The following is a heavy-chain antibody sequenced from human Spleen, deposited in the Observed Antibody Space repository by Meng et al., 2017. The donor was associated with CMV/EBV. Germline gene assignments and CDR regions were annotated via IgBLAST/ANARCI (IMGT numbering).Heavy chain of an antibody. D-gene: IGHD5-12*01. CDR2: IKSKTDGGTT. CDR3: TTEGSGYSGYDYEY. V-gene: IGHV3-15*01. CDR1: STFSNAW. J-gene: IGHJ4*02. Sequence: STFSNAWMSWVRQAPGKGLEWVGRIKSKTDGGTTDYAAPVKGRFTISRDDSKNTLYLQMNSLKTEDTAVYYCTTEGSGYSGYDYEYWGQGTLVTVSS.